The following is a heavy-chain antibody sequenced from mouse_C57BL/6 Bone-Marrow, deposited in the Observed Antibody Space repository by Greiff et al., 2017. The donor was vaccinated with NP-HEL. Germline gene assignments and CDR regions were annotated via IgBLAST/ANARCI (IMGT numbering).Heavy chain of an antibody. D-gene: IGHD1-1*02. Sequence: PGQGLEWIGYTNPSSGYTKYNQKFKDKATFTADKSSSPAYMQLSSLTSEDAAVYYCASDADGSYSYWYFDVWGTGTTGTVSS. CDR2: TNPSSGYT. V-gene: IGHV1-4*01. J-gene: IGHJ1*03. CDR3: ASDADGSYSYWYFDV.